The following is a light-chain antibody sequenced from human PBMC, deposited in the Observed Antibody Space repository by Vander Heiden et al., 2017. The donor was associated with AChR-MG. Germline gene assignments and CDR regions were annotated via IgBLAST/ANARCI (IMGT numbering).Light chain of an antibody. CDR3: QVWDISSGHVV. Sequence: YVLTQPPSVPVAPGQPARIPCGADNVGSKAVHGYQQKPGQAPVLVIYDEADRPSGIPERFSGSNSGNTATLTISGVEDGDEADYYCQVWDISSGHVVFGGGTRLTVL. J-gene: IGLJ2*01. CDR2: DEA. CDR1: NVGSKA. V-gene: IGLV3-21*02.